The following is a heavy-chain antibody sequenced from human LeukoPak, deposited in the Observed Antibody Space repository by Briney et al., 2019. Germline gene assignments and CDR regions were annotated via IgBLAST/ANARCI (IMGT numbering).Heavy chain of an antibody. CDR2: IHYGGTT. CDR3: ARESHYGSPPDD. J-gene: IGHJ4*02. D-gene: IGHD4-17*01. Sequence: SETLSLTCTVSGGSISSGDSYWSSIRQAPGKGLEWIGYIHYGGTTYYNPSLKSRVTISVDTSKNQFCLTLYSVTAADTAVYYCARESHYGSPPDDWGQGTLVTVSS. V-gene: IGHV4-30-4*01. CDR1: GGSISSGDSY.